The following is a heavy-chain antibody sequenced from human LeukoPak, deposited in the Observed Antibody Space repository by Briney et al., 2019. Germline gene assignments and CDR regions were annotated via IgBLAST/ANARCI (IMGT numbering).Heavy chain of an antibody. J-gene: IGHJ4*02. Sequence: KTSETLSLTCAVYGGSFSGYYWSWIRQPPGKGLEWIGEINHSGSTNYNPSLKSRVTISVDTSKNQFSLKLSSVTAADTAVYYCAPRGSSSFYFDYWGQGTLVTVSS. CDR3: APRGSSSFYFDY. CDR1: GGSFSGYY. D-gene: IGHD6-6*01. V-gene: IGHV4-34*01. CDR2: INHSGST.